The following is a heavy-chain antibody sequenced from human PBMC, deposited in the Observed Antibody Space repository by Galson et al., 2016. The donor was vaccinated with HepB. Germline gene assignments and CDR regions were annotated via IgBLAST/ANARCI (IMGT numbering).Heavy chain of an antibody. D-gene: IGHD7-27*01. V-gene: IGHV3-21*01. Sequence: SLRLSCAASGFTFSAYSMNWVRQAPGKGLEWVSSISSSSTFIYNADSVRGRFTISRDNAGNSLYLQMNGLRDEDTAVYYCARDRGELGIAWYSDLWGRGTLVTVSS. J-gene: IGHJ2*01. CDR2: ISSSSTFI. CDR1: GFTFSAYS. CDR3: ARDRGELGIAWYSDL.